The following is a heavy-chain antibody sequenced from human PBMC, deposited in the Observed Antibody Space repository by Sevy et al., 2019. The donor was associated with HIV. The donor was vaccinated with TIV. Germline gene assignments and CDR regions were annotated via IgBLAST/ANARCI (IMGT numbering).Heavy chain of an antibody. CDR2: IKQDGSEK. Sequence: GGCLRLSCAASGFTFSSYWMSWVRQAPGKGLEWVANIKQDGSEKYYVDSVKGRFTISRDNAKNSLYLQMNSLRAEATAVYHCATEESGNLDYWGQGTLVTVSS. CDR1: GFTFSSYW. J-gene: IGHJ4*02. D-gene: IGHD1-26*01. V-gene: IGHV3-7*01. CDR3: ATEESGNLDY.